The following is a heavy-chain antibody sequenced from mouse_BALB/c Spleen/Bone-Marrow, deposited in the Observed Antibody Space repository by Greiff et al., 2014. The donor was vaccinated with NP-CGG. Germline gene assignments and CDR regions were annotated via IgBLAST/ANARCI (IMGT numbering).Heavy chain of an antibody. Sequence: EVKVVESGGDLVKPGGSLKLSCAASGFTFSRYGMSWVRQTPDKGLEWVANISSGGSYTYYPDSVKGRFTISRDNAKNTLYLHMSSLKSEDTAMYYCARQYGNLGVMDYWGQGTSVTVSS. J-gene: IGHJ4*01. V-gene: IGHV5-6*01. CDR1: GFTFSRYG. CDR2: ISSGGSYT. CDR3: ARQYGNLGVMDY. D-gene: IGHD2-1*01.